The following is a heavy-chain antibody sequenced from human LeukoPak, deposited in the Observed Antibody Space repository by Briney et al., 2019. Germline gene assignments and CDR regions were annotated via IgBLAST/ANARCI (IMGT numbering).Heavy chain of an antibody. CDR3: ARESRSGYDWDY. V-gene: IGHV1-69*04. Sequence: SVKVSCKASGGTFSSYAISWVRQAPGQGLEWMGRIIPIFGIANYAQKFQGRVTITADKSTSTAYMELSSLRSEDTAVYYCARESRSGYDWDYRGQGTLVTVSS. CDR1: GGTFSSYA. J-gene: IGHJ4*02. D-gene: IGHD5-12*01. CDR2: IIPIFGIA.